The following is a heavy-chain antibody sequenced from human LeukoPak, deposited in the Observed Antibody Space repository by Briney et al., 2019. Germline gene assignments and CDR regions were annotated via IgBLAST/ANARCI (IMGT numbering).Heavy chain of an antibody. CDR2: ISSSSSYI. V-gene: IGHV3-21*01. D-gene: IGHD4-17*01. J-gene: IGHJ6*03. CDR1: GFTFSSYS. Sequence: GGSLRLSCAASGFTFSSYSMNWVRQAPGKGLEWVSSISSSSSYIYYADSVKGRFTISRDNAKNSLYLQMNSLRAEGTAVYYCARDPTTVTFYYYYMDVWGKGTTVTVSS. CDR3: ARDPTTVTFYYYYMDV.